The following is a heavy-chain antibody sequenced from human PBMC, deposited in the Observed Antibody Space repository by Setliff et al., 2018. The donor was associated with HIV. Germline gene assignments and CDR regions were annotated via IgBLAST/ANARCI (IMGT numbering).Heavy chain of an antibody. J-gene: IGHJ4*02. CDR3: ARARAGDYGGFDY. CDR1: GGSMGSHY. D-gene: IGHD4-17*01. CDR2: VSYSGKT. V-gene: IGHV4-59*11. Sequence: SETLSLTCVISGGSMGSHYWSWIRQPPGKGLEWIAYVSYSGKTDFNPSLKSRVTISADTSKSQFSLKLSSATTADTAVYYCARARAGDYGGFDYWGQGTLVTSPQ.